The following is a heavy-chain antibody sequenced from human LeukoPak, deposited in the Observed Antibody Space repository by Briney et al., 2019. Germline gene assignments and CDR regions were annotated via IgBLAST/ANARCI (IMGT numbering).Heavy chain of an antibody. CDR2: INHSGST. J-gene: IGHJ4*02. CDR3: AREDKGVYYDFWSGYYSSDYFDY. Sequence: PSETLSLTCAVYGGSFSGYYWSWIRQPPGKGLEWIGEINHSGSTNYNPSLKSRVTISVDTSKNQFSLELSSVTAADTAVYYCAREDKGVYYDFWSGYYSSDYFDYWGQGTLVTVSS. V-gene: IGHV4-34*01. D-gene: IGHD3-3*01. CDR1: GGSFSGYY.